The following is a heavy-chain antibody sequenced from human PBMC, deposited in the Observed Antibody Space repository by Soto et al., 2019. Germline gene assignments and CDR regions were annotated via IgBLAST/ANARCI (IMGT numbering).Heavy chain of an antibody. CDR1: GYTLTELS. V-gene: IGHV1-24*01. J-gene: IGHJ4*01. Sequence: ASVKVSCKVSGYTLTELSMHWVRQAPGKGLEWMGGFDPEDGETIYAQKFQGRVTMTEDTSTDTAYMELSSLRSEDTAVYYCATDRGHVGGDILPVGFDYCGHGTLATVSS. CDR2: FDPEDGET. D-gene: IGHD3-3*01. CDR3: ATDRGHVGGDILPVGFDY.